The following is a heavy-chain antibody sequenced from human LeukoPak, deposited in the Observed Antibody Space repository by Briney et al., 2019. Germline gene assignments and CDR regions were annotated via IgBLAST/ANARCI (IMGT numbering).Heavy chain of an antibody. D-gene: IGHD6-25*01. CDR1: GFTFSSYS. CDR2: ISSLSGTI. J-gene: IGHJ4*02. V-gene: IGHV3-48*01. CDR3: ARTATKGGPDY. Sequence: GGSLRLSCAASGFTFSSYSMNWVRQAPGEGLEWVSYISSLSGTIYYADSVKGRFTVSRDNAKNSLYLQMDSLRADDTAVYYCARTATKGGPDYWGQGTLVTVSS.